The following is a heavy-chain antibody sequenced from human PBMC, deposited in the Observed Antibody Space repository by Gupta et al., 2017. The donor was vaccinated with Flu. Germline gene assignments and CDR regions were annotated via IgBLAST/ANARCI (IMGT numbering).Heavy chain of an antibody. CDR3: ARNEDTYGYFDY. D-gene: IGHD2-8*01. Sequence: QVHLQESGPGLVKPSGTLSLTCAVSGGSVSSSNWWSWLRQPPGKGLEWIGEIYHSGRTNYNPSLKSPVTISIDKSNNQFSLRLSSVTAADTAVYYCARNEDTYGYFDYWGQGTLVTVSS. V-gene: IGHV4-4*02. CDR1: GGSVSSSNW. CDR2: IYHSGRT. J-gene: IGHJ4*02.